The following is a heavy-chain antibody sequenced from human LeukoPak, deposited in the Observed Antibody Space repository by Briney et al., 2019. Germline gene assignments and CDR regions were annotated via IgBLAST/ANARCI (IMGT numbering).Heavy chain of an antibody. V-gene: IGHV3-23*01. CDR1: GFTFNNYW. D-gene: IGHD4-17*01. Sequence: PGGSLTLSCAASGFTFNNYWMSWVRQAPGKGLEWVSAISGSGGSTYYADSVKGRFTISRDNSKNTLYLQMNSLRAEDTAVYYCANGQYYGDLDYWGQGTLVTVSS. CDR2: ISGSGGST. CDR3: ANGQYYGDLDY. J-gene: IGHJ4*02.